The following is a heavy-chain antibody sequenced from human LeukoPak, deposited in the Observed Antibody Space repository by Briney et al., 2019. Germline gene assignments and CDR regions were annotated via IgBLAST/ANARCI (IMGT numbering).Heavy chain of an antibody. J-gene: IGHJ4*02. CDR1: GGSVSSGSYY. V-gene: IGHV4-61*01. Sequence: SETLSLTCTVSGGSVSSGSYYWSWIRQPPGKGLEWIGYIYYSGSTNYNPSLKNRVTISVDTSKNQFSLKLSSVTAADTAVYYCAIYDYVWGSYRYDYWGQGTLVTVSS. D-gene: IGHD3-16*02. CDR2: IYYSGST. CDR3: AIYDYVWGSYRYDY.